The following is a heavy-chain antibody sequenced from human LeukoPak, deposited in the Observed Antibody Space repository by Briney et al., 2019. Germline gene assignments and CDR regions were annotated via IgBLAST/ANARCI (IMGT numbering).Heavy chain of an antibody. CDR2: INWNGGST. J-gene: IGHJ2*01. V-gene: IGHV3-20*01. CDR3: ARSMVSSWYFDL. D-gene: IGHD2/OR15-2a*01. Sequence: WIRQPPGKGLEWVSGINWNGGSTGYADSVKGRFTISRDNAKNSLYLQMNSLRAEDTALYHCARSMVSSWYFDLWGRGTLVTVSS.